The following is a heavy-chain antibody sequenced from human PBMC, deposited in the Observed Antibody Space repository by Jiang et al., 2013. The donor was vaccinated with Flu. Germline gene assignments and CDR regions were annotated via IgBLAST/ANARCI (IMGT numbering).Heavy chain of an antibody. Sequence: SGAEVKKPGASVKVSCKASGYTFINYGISWVRQAPGQGLEWLGWISAYSGNTNYGQKFQGRVTMTTDTSTSTVYMELRSLRSDDTAVYYCASLPFSSGWWEPQYGMDVWGQGTTVIVSS. D-gene: IGHD6-19*01. J-gene: IGHJ6*02. CDR2: ISAYSGNT. V-gene: IGHV1-18*01. CDR3: ASLPFSSGWWEPQYGMDV. CDR1: GYTFINYG.